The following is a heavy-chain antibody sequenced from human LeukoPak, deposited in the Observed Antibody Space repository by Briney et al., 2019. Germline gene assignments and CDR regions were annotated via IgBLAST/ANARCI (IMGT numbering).Heavy chain of an antibody. V-gene: IGHV1-46*01. J-gene: IGHJ6*03. CDR2: INPSGGST. CDR1: GYTLTELS. Sequence: ASVKVSCKVSGYTLTELSVHWVRQAPGQGLEWMGIINPSGGSTSYAQKFQGRVTMTRDMSTSTVYMELSSLRSEDTAVYYCARDKSYDPWGENYYYYYMDVWGKGTTVTVSS. D-gene: IGHD5-18*01. CDR3: ARDKSYDPWGENYYYYYMDV.